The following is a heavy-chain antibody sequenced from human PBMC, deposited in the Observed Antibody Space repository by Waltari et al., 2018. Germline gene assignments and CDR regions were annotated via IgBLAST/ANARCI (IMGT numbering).Heavy chain of an antibody. CDR1: GFTFSSYG. J-gene: IGHJ4*02. V-gene: IGHV3-33*01. CDR2: IWYDGSNK. Sequence: QVQLVESGGGLVQPGRSLRLSCAASGFTFSSYGMPWFRQAPGKGLEWVAVIWYDGSNKYYADSVKGRFTISRDNSKNTLYLQMNSLRAEDTAVYYCARAGVQGPYGDDAFDYWGQGTLVTVSS. CDR3: ARAGVQGPYGDDAFDY. D-gene: IGHD4-17*01.